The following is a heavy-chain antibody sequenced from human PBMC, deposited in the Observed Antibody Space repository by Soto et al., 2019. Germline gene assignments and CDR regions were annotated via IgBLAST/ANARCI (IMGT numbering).Heavy chain of an antibody. D-gene: IGHD3-22*01. CDR3: ARLGGYYDSSGWGYYYYGMDV. V-gene: IGHV5-51*01. CDR1: GYSFTSYW. Sequence: PGESLKISCKGSGYSFTSYWIGWVSQMPGKGLEWMGIIYPGDSVTRYSPSFQGQVTISADKSISTAYLQWSSLKASDTAMYYCARLGGYYDSSGWGYYYYGMDVWGQGTTVTVSS. J-gene: IGHJ6*02. CDR2: IYPGDSVT.